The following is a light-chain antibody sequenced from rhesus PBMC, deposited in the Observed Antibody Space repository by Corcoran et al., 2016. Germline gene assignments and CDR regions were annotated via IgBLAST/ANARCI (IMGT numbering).Light chain of an antibody. CDR1: QGISNA. CDR3: QQGYSTPYS. J-gene: IGKJ2*01. CDR2: VAS. Sequence: DIQMSQSPSSLSSSVGDKVTITCRASQGISNALAWYQQKPGNAPKLLIDVASSLESGVPSRFSGSRSGTDFTLTISSLQPEDFATYYCQQGYSTPYSFGQGTKVEIK. V-gene: IGKV1-33*02.